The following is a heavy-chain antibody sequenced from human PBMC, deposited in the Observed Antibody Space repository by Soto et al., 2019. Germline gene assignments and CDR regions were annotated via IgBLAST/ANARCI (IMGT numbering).Heavy chain of an antibody. Sequence: EVHLLESGGGLVQPGGSLRLSCAASELSSSNHAMTWVRQAPGKGLEWVSGISGTDGGAYYVDSVKGRFTISRDNSRSTLYLQMNRMRVEDTAVYYCASGGLHGYTNGGLSYFHSWGQGTLVTVSS. D-gene: IGHD5-18*01. CDR1: ELSSSNHA. CDR2: ISGTDGGA. CDR3: ASGGLHGYTNGGLSYFHS. V-gene: IGHV3-23*01. J-gene: IGHJ4*02.